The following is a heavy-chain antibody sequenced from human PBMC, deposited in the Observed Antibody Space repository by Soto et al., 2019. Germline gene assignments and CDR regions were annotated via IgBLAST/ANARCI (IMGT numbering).Heavy chain of an antibody. Sequence: SETLSLTCAVYGGSFSGYYWSGIRQPPGKGLEWIGEINHSGSTNYNPSLKSRVTISVDTSKNQFSLKLSSVTAADTAVYYCAREPQSAEPNTYYFDYWGQGTLVTVSS. D-gene: IGHD1-26*01. CDR2: INHSGST. J-gene: IGHJ4*02. CDR1: GGSFSGYY. CDR3: AREPQSAEPNTYYFDY. V-gene: IGHV4-34*01.